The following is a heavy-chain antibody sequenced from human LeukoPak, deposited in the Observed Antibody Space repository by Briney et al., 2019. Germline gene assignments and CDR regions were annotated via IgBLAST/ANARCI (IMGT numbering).Heavy chain of an antibody. CDR1: GGSISSGDYY. CDR2: IYYSGST. D-gene: IGHD6-19*01. J-gene: IGHJ4*02. V-gene: IGHV4-30-4*01. Sequence: SETLSLTCTVSGGSISSGDYYWSWIRQPPGKGLEWIGYIYYSGSTYYNPSLKSRVTISVDTSKNQFSLKLSSVTAADTAVYYCARSYSSGWIFDYWGQGTLVTVSS. CDR3: ARSYSSGWIFDY.